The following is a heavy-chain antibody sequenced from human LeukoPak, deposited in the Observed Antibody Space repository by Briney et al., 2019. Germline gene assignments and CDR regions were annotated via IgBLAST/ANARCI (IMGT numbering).Heavy chain of an antibody. CDR3: ARYSFSGSFDY. D-gene: IGHD4-11*01. V-gene: IGHV3-48*03. J-gene: IGHJ4*02. Sequence: GGSLRLSCAASGFTFSSHEMNWVRQAPGKGPEWLSYISSTGGTIYYADSVKGRFTISRDNAKNSLYLRMNSLRAEDTAVYYCARYSFSGSFDYWGQGTLVTVSS. CDR2: ISSTGGTI. CDR1: GFTFSSHE.